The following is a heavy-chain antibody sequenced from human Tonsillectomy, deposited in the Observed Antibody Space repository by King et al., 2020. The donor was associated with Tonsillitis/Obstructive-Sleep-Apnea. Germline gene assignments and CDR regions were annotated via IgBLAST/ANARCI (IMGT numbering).Heavy chain of an antibody. CDR2: LWYDGSNK. CDR1: GFTFSSYG. V-gene: IGHV3-33*01. D-gene: IGHD3-3*01. J-gene: IGHJ4*02. Sequence: VQLVESGGGVVQPGRSLRLSCAASGFTFSSYGMHWARQAPGKGLEWVAVLWYDGSNKNYEDSVKGRFTISRDNSKNTLYLQMNSLRAEDTAVYYCARDRADYDFWSGYWGIDYWGQGTLVTVSS. CDR3: ARDRADYDFWSGYWGIDY.